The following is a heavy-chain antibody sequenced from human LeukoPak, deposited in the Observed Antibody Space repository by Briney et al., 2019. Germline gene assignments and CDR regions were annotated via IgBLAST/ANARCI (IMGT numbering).Heavy chain of an antibody. D-gene: IGHD3-3*01. Sequence: GGSLRLSCAASGFTFSNYGMHWVRQAPGKGLEWVSSISSSSSYIYYANSVKGRFTISRDNAKNSLYLQMNSLRAADKAGYCCARDGVRVALDYWGQGTLVTVSS. CDR1: GFTFSNYG. J-gene: IGHJ4*02. CDR2: ISSSSSYI. V-gene: IGHV3-21*01. CDR3: ARDGVRVALDY.